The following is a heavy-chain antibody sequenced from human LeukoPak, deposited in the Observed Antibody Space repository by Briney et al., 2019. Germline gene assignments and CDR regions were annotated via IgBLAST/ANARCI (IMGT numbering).Heavy chain of an antibody. CDR1: GGSISSYY. CDR3: ARGSGYPQDFDY. V-gene: IGHV4-59*01. CDR2: IYYSGST. D-gene: IGHD3-22*01. Sequence: SETLSLTCTVSGGSISSYYWSWIRQPPGKVLEWIGYIYYSGSTNYNPSLKSRVTISVDTSKNQFSLKLSSVTAADTAVYYCARGSGYPQDFDYWGQGTLVTVSS. J-gene: IGHJ4*02.